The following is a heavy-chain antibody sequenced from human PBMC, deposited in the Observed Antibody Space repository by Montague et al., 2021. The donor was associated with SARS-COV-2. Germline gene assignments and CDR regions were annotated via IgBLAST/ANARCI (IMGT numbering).Heavy chain of an antibody. D-gene: IGHD1-1*01. CDR3: ARTLGTTAYYYYGLDV. CDR1: GFTFTNYA. J-gene: IGHJ6*02. Sequence: SLRLSCAASGFTFTNYAMHWVRQAPGKGLEWVAVISYDETNKYYADSVKGRFTISRDNSKNTLYLQMTSPRAADTAVYYCARTLGTTAYYYYGLDVWGQGTTVTVSS. V-gene: IGHV3-30*04. CDR2: ISYDETNK.